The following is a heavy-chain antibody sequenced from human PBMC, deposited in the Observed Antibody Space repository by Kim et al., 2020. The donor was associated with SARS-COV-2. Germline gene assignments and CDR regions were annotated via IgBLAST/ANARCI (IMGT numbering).Heavy chain of an antibody. CDR2: IKQHGSEI. V-gene: IGHV3-7*03. CDR3: ARSNALDV. CDR1: GFTLSNYW. Sequence: GGSLRLSCAASGFTLSNYWMTWVRQAPGKGLEWVANIKQHGSEIYYVDYVKGRFTISRDDAKNSLYLQMHSLRAEDTALYYCARSNALDVWGQGTTGTVSS. D-gene: IGHD4-4*01. J-gene: IGHJ6*02.